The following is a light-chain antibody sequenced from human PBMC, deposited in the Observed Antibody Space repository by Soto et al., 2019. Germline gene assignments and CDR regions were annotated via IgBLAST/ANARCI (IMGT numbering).Light chain of an antibody. Sequence: QSDLTQPRSVSGSPGQSVSIFCTGTSSDVGGYNYVSWYQQHPGKAPKVMIYDVTKRPPGVPDRFSGSKSGNTASLPISGLQSEDEADYYCSSYAGRYIYGFGTGTKLTVL. CDR1: SSDVGGYNY. J-gene: IGLJ1*01. CDR2: DVT. V-gene: IGLV2-11*01. CDR3: SSYAGRYIYG.